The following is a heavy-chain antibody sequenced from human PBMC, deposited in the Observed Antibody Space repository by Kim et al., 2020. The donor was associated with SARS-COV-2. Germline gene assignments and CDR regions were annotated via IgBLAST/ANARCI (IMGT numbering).Heavy chain of an antibody. V-gene: IGHV3-9*01. D-gene: IGHD6-19*01. J-gene: IGHJ4*02. Sequence: GFADSVKGRFTITRDDARNSLYLRMNSLRAEDTALYYCAKDIWYSSGNVDYCGQGTLVTVSS. CDR3: AKDIWYSSGNVDY.